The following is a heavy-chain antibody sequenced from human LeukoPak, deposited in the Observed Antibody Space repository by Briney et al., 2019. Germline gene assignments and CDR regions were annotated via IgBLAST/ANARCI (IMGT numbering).Heavy chain of an antibody. CDR1: GGSISSYY. CDR2: IYTSGST. V-gene: IGHV4-4*07. CDR3: ARDGPRKFYGDYEGSAFDI. D-gene: IGHD4-17*01. Sequence: PSETLSLTCTVSGGSISSYYWSWIRQPAGKGLEWIGRIYTSGSTNYNPSLKSRVTMSVDTSKNQFSLKLSSVTAADTAVYYCARDGPRKFYGDYEGSAFDIWGQGTMVTVSS. J-gene: IGHJ3*02.